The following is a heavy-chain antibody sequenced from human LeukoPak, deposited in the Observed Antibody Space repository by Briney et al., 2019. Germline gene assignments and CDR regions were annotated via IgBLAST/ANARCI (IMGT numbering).Heavy chain of an antibody. CDR1: GFTFSSYE. Sequence: PGGSLRLSCAASGFTFSSYEMNWVRQAPGKGLEWVSYISSSGSTIYYADSVKGRFTISRDNAKNSLYLQMNSLRAEDTAVYYCAREGIAAAGTSHYYYGMDVWGKGTTVTVSS. V-gene: IGHV3-48*03. CDR3: AREGIAAAGTSHYYYGMDV. CDR2: ISSSGSTI. D-gene: IGHD6-13*01. J-gene: IGHJ6*04.